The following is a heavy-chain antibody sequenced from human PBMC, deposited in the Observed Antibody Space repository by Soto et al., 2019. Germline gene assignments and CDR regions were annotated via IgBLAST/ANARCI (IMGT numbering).Heavy chain of an antibody. CDR1: GGSISSYY. J-gene: IGHJ4*02. D-gene: IGHD5-18*01. CDR3: ARGGVQLWYPGSWDY. Sequence: QVQLQESGPGLVKPSETLSLTCTVSGGSISSYYWSWIRQPPGKGLEWIGYIYYSGSTNYNPSLKSRVTISVDTSKNQFSLKLGSVTAADTAVYYCARGGVQLWYPGSWDYWGQGTLVTVSS. CDR2: IYYSGST. V-gene: IGHV4-59*01.